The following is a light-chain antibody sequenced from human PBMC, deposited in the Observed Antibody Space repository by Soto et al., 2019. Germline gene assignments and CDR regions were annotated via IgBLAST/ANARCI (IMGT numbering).Light chain of an antibody. V-gene: IGLV2-8*01. CDR1: SSDVGAYNY. CDR3: SSYAGSNSVV. CDR2: EVS. Sequence: QSALTQPPSASGSRGQSVTISCTGTSSDVGAYNYVSWYQQHPGKAPKLMIYEVSKRPSGVPDRFSGSKSGNTASLTVSGLQAEDEADYYCSSYAGSNSVVFGGGTKLTVL. J-gene: IGLJ2*01.